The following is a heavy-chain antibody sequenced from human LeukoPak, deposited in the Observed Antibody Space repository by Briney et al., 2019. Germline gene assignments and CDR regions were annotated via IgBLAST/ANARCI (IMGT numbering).Heavy chain of an antibody. Sequence: QPGGSLRLSCAASGFTFSSAWMHWVRQGPGTGLAWVSRITDDGTTTYADSVKGRFTISRDNAKNTLYLQMNSLRAEDTAVYYCVRDRVGPDYWGQGTLVTVSS. CDR2: ITDDGTT. D-gene: IGHD1-26*01. J-gene: IGHJ4*02. V-gene: IGHV3-74*03. CDR3: VRDRVGPDY. CDR1: GFTFSSAW.